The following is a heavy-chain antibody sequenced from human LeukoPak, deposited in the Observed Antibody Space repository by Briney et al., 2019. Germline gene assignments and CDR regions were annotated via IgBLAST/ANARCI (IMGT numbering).Heavy chain of an antibody. Sequence: PGGSLRLSCAASGFTFSSYAMSWVRQAPGKGLEWVSDINGSGGSTYYADSVKGRFTISRDNAKNSLYLQMNSLRDEDTALYYCTKDISVGGLDHWGQGALVTVSS. CDR1: GFTFSSYA. CDR2: INGSGGST. J-gene: IGHJ4*02. V-gene: IGHV3-23*01. D-gene: IGHD2-15*01. CDR3: TKDISVGGLDH.